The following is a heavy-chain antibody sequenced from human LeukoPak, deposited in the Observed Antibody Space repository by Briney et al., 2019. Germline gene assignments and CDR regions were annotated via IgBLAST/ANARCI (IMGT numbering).Heavy chain of an antibody. Sequence: GGSLRLPCAASGFSFSSYEMNWVRQAPGKGLEWVSYIISTSSTTYYEDSVKGRFTVSRDNAKNSLYLQMSSLRVDDTAVYYCARIARDYYYMDVWGKGTTVTVSS. CDR2: IISTSSTT. CDR3: ARIARDYYYMDV. V-gene: IGHV3-48*03. CDR1: GFSFSSYE. J-gene: IGHJ6*03.